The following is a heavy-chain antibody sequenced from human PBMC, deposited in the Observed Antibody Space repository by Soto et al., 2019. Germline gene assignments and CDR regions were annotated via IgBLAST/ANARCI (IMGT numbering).Heavy chain of an antibody. CDR2: IIPILDVA. CDR3: APTWFGELWHGMAV. D-gene: IGHD3-10*01. J-gene: IGHJ6*02. Sequence: QLVQSGAEVKRPGSSVKVSCKASGGDFLSYTISWVRQVPGQGPEWMGTIIPILDVAKNAQKFQGRVAITADKATSTGYMELGSLRSDDTAVYYCAPTWFGELWHGMAVWGQGTTITVSS. V-gene: IGHV1-69*02. CDR1: GGDFLSYT.